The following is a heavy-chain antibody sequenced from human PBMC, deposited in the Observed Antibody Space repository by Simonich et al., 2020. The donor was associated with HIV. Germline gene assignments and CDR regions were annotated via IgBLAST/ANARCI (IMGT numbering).Heavy chain of an antibody. CDR1: GFTFSSYA. J-gene: IGHJ4*02. V-gene: IGHV3-23*01. Sequence: EVQLLESGGGLVQPGGSLRLSCAASGFTFSSYAMSWVRQAPGEGLEWVSAIRGGGGSTYYADSVKGRFTISRDNSKNTLYLQMNSLRAEDTAVYYCAKDRYYNFWSGYYDYWGQGTLVTVSS. CDR3: AKDRYYNFWSGYYDY. D-gene: IGHD3-3*01. CDR2: IRGGGGST.